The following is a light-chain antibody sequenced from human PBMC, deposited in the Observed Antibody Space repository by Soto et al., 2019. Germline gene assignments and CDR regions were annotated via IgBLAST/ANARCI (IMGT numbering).Light chain of an antibody. V-gene: IGKV1-39*01. CDR2: GAS. CDR1: QSISSY. Sequence: DIQMTLSPSSLSASVGDRVTIACRASQSISSYLNWYQQRPGKAPKVLIYGASTLQSGVPSRFSGSGSGTEFTLTISSLQPEDFATYYCQQGYSISWTFGQGTKVDIK. J-gene: IGKJ1*01. CDR3: QQGYSISWT.